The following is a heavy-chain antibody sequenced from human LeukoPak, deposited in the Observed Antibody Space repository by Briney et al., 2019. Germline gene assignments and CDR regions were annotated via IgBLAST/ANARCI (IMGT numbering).Heavy chain of an antibody. J-gene: IGHJ3*02. D-gene: IGHD5-24*01. Sequence: ASVKVSCKASGYTFTNYYVHWVRQAPGQGLEWMGLINPGGGNTNYAQNFQGRVTMTRDTSTSTIYMELSSLRSEDTAIYYCARIRDGYNDAYDIWGQGTVVTVPS. CDR1: GYTFTNYY. CDR3: ARIRDGYNDAYDI. CDR2: INPGGGNT. V-gene: IGHV1-46*01.